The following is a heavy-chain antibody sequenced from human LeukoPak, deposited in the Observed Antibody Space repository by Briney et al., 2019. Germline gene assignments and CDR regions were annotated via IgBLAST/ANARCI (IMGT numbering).Heavy chain of an antibody. CDR2: INEDGTGK. CDR3: ARESGGRSLNY. J-gene: IGHJ4*02. V-gene: IGHV3-7*01. D-gene: IGHD1-26*01. CDR1: GFNFMW. Sequence: GGSLRLSCAIPGFNFMWMRWVRRAPGKGLEWVANINEDGTGKYYVDSVKGPFTLSRDTAENSLYLQMNSLRAEDTGIYYCARESGGRSLNYWGQGTQVTVSS.